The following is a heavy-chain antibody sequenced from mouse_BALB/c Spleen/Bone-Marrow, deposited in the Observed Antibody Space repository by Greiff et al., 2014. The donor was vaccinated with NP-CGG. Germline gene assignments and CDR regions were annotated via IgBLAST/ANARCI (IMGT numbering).Heavy chain of an antibody. V-gene: IGHV14-4*02. CDR1: GFNIKDYY. CDR2: IDPENGDT. CDR3: SARGDYDFDYFDY. J-gene: IGHJ2*01. Sequence: VQLQQSGAELVRSGASVKLSCTASGFNIKDYYMHWVKQRPEQGLEWIGWIDPENGDTEYAPKFQGKATMTADTSSNTAYLQLSSLTSEDTAVYYCSARGDYDFDYFDYWGQGTTLTVS. D-gene: IGHD2-4*01.